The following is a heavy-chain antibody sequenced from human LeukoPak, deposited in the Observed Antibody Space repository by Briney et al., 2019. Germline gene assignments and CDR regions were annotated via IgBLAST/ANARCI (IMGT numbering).Heavy chain of an antibody. V-gene: IGHV3-33*01. CDR3: AREELFSLSYYYYGMDV. CDR2: IWYDGSNK. J-gene: IGHJ6*02. CDR1: GFTFSSYG. D-gene: IGHD1-7*01. Sequence: GALRLSCAASGFTFSSYGMHWVRQAPGKGLEWVAVIWYDGSNKYYADSVKGRFTISRDNSKNTLYLQVNSLRAEDTAVYYCAREELFSLSYYYYGMDVWGQGTTVTVSS.